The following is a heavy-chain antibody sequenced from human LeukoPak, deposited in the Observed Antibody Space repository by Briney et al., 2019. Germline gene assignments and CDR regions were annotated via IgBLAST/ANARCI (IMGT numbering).Heavy chain of an antibody. CDR3: TTDRYYDNSELQFQH. J-gene: IGHJ1*01. Sequence: GGSLRLSCAVSGFTFSGFWMSWSRQAPGKGLEWVASINSDGSEGYYADVVKGRFTISRDNAKNSLYLQINSLGAEDTAVYYCTTDRYYDNSELQFQHWGQGTLVTVSS. CDR1: GFTFSGFW. V-gene: IGHV3-7*03. D-gene: IGHD3-22*01. CDR2: INSDGSEG.